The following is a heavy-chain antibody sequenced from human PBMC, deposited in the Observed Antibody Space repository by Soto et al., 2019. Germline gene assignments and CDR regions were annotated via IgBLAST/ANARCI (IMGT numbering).Heavy chain of an antibody. J-gene: IGHJ3*02. D-gene: IGHD2-2*01. CDR2: TYYRSKWYN. V-gene: IGHV6-1*01. Sequence: KQSQTLSLTCAISGDSVSSNSAAWNWIRQSPSRGLEWLGRTYYRSKWYNDYAVSVKSRITINPDTSKNQFSLQLNSVTPEDTAVYYCARDRLPRGDIVVVPAAMPPGAFDIWGQGTMVTVSS. CDR1: GDSVSSNSAA. CDR3: ARDRLPRGDIVVVPAAMPPGAFDI.